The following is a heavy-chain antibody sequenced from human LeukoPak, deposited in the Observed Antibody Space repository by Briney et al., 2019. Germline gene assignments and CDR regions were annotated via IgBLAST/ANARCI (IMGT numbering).Heavy chain of an antibody. CDR1: GGSFSGYY. D-gene: IGHD3-9*01. CDR3: ARENRNYDILTGYSYYYYYYMDV. Sequence: PSETLSLTCAVYGGSFSGYYWSWIRQPPGKGLEWIGEINHSGSTDYNPSLKSRVTISVDTSKNQFSLKLSSVTAADTAVYYCARENRNYDILTGYSYYYYYYMDVWGKGTTVTISS. CDR2: INHSGST. J-gene: IGHJ6*03. V-gene: IGHV4-34*01.